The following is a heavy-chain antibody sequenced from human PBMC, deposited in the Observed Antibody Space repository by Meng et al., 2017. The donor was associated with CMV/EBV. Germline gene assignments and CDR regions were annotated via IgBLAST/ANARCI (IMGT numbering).Heavy chain of an antibody. J-gene: IGHJ6*02. V-gene: IGHV3-53*01. CDR1: GFTVSSNY. CDR2: IYSGGST. CDR3: ARPSEGYYYGMDV. Sequence: GESLKISCAASGFTVSSNYMSWVRQAPGKGLEWVSVIYSGGSTYYADSVKGRFTISRDNSKNTLYPQMNSLRAEDTAVYYCARPSEGYYYGMDVWGQGTTVTVSS. D-gene: IGHD2-2*01.